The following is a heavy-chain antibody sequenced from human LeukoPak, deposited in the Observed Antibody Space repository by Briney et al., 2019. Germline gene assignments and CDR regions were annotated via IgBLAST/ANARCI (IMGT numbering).Heavy chain of an antibody. CDR3: ARDDGYSADY. CDR1: GGSISGGGYY. Sequence: SETLSLTCTVSGGSISGGGYYWSWSRQHPGEGLEWIGYIYYSGSTYYNPSLKSRVTISIDRPKNQFSLQLTSVTAADTAVYYCARDDGYSADYWGQGTLVTVSS. D-gene: IGHD4-11*01. J-gene: IGHJ4*02. CDR2: IYYSGST. V-gene: IGHV4-31*03.